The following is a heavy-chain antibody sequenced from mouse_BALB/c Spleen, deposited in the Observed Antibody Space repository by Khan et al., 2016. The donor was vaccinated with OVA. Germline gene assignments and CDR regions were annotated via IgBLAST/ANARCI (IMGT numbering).Heavy chain of an antibody. J-gene: IGHJ4*01. CDR3: ARHRGALDY. V-gene: IGHV1S56*01. CDR2: IYPGNVNT. CDR1: GYTFTSYY. Sequence: QVQLQQSGPELVKPGASVRISCKASGYTFTSYYIHWVKQRPGQGLEWIGWIYPGNVNTKYNDNFKGKATLTADKSSTTAYMQLNSLTSEDSAIYFFARHRGALDYWGQGTSVTVSS.